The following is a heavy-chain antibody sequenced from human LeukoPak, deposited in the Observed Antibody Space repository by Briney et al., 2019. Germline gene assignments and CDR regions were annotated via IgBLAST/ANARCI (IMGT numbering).Heavy chain of an antibody. Sequence: ASVKVSCKASGYPFPSYDISWVRQAPGQGLEWMGRINSYSGNTKYVQNLQGRVTMTTDTPTSTTYMELRSLRSDDTAVYYCARDIAARFDSWGQGTLVTVSS. J-gene: IGHJ4*02. V-gene: IGHV1-18*01. CDR1: GYPFPSYD. CDR3: ARDIAARFDS. CDR2: INSYSGNT. D-gene: IGHD6-6*01.